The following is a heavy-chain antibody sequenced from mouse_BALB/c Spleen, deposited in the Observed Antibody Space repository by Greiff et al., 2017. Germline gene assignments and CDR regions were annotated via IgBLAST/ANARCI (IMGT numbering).Heavy chain of an antibody. Sequence: QVQLKESGPGLVAPSQTLSITCTVSGFSLTSYGVHWVRQPPGKGLEWLGVIWAGGSTNYNAALMSRLSISTDNSKSQVFLKMNSLQTDDTAMYYCARDNYRYVGAMDYWGQGTSVTVSA. CDR2: IWAGGST. J-gene: IGHJ4*01. CDR1: GFSLTSYG. D-gene: IGHD2-14*01. CDR3: ARDNYRYVGAMDY. V-gene: IGHV2-9*02.